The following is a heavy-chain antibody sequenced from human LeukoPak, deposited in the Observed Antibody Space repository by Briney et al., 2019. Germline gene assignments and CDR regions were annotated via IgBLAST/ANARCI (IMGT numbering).Heavy chain of an antibody. Sequence: GRSLRLSCAASGFTFSSYGIHWVRQAVGKGLEWVAVIWNDGTIKYYADSVKGRFTISRDNSENTLYLQMNSLRVEDTAVYYCASLGPGIAVVDGFDIWGQGTMVTVSS. CDR1: GFTFSSYG. V-gene: IGHV3-33*01. J-gene: IGHJ3*02. D-gene: IGHD6-19*01. CDR2: IWNDGTIK. CDR3: ASLGPGIAVVDGFDI.